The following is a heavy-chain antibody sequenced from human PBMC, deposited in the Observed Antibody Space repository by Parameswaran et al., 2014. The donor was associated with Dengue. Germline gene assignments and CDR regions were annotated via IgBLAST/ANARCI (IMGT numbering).Heavy chain of an antibody. V-gene: IGHV3-30*18. D-gene: IGHD5-18*01. CDR3: AKDFGDYSYGYY. CDR2: ISYDGSNK. J-gene: IGHJ4*02. Sequence: WIRQPPGKGLEWVAVISYDGSNKYYADSVKGRFTISRDNSKNTLYLQMNSLRAEDTAVYYCAKDFGDYSYGYYWGQGTLVTVSS.